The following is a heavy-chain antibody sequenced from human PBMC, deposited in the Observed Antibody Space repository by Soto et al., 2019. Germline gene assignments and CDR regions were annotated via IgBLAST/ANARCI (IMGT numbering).Heavy chain of an antibody. CDR3: ARRATRTAGYCSSTSCSTPYYFDY. J-gene: IGHJ4*02. CDR1: GGSITSYH. D-gene: IGHD2-2*01. Sequence: SETLSLTCIVSGGSITSYHWSWIRQFPGKGLEWIAYTSYTGNTNYNPSLKSRVTISVDTSKNQFSLKLSSVTAADTAVYYCARRATRTAGYCSSTSCSTPYYFDYWGQGTLVTVSS. V-gene: IGHV4-59*08. CDR2: TSYTGNT.